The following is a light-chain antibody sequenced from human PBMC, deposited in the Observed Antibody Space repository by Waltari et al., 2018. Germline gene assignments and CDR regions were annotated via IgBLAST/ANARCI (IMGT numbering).Light chain of an antibody. CDR1: QSVSDRH. CDR2: DAS. Sequence: ENVLTQSPATLSLSPGERASLSSGASQSVSDRHLAWYQQKPRLPPSLLISDASKRATGVPVRVSGSRSGTDFTLTISRLEPEDFAVYYCQRFTSSEFTVGPGTKVDI. V-gene: IGKV3D-20*01. J-gene: IGKJ3*01. CDR3: QRFTSSEFT.